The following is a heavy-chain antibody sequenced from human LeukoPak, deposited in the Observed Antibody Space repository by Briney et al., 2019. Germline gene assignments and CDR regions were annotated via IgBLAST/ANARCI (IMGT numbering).Heavy chain of an antibody. CDR3: ATLYYYDSPVDY. CDR1: GFTFSSYS. V-gene: IGHV3-23*01. Sequence: GGSLRLSCAASGFTFSSYSMNWVRQAPGKGLEWVSAISGSGGSTYYADSVKGRFTISRDNSKNTLYLQMNSLRAEDTAVYYCATLYYYDSPVDYWGQGTLVTVSS. CDR2: ISGSGGST. D-gene: IGHD3-22*01. J-gene: IGHJ4*02.